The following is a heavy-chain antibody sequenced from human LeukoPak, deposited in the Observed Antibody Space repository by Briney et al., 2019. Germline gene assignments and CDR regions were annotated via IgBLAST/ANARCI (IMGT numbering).Heavy chain of an antibody. CDR3: ARGPGSSGGAYVGDY. Sequence: GGSLRLSCAASGFTFSTHWMHWVRRVPGRGPVWVSRADGGGSNTSYADSVKGRFSISRDNAKSTLYLQMNGLRAEDTAVYYCARGPGSSGGAYVGDYWGHGTLVTVSS. CDR1: GFTFSTHW. J-gene: IGHJ4*01. V-gene: IGHV3-74*01. CDR2: ADGGGSNT. D-gene: IGHD3-22*01.